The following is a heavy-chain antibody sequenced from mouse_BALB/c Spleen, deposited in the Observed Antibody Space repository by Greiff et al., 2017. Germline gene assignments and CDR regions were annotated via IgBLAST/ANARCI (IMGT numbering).Heavy chain of an antibody. Sequence: DVMLVESGGGLVKPGGSLKLSCAASGFTFSSYAMSWVRQSPGKRLEWVAEISSGGSYTYYTDTVTGRFTISRDNAKNTLYLEMSSLRSEDTAMYYCAREGPIYYDYDWFAYWGQGTLVTVSA. CDR1: GFTFSSYA. CDR2: ISSGGSYT. V-gene: IGHV5-9-4*01. J-gene: IGHJ3*01. CDR3: AREGPIYYDYDWFAY. D-gene: IGHD2-4*01.